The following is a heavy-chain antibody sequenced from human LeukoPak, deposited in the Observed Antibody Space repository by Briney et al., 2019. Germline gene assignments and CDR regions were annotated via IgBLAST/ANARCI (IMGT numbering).Heavy chain of an antibody. Sequence: PGGSLRLSCEASGFTFSSYAMSWVRQAPGKGLEWVGRIKSKTDGGTTDYAAPVKGRFTISRDDSKNTLYLQMNSLKTEDTAVYYCTTDIVKAYDILTDDYYYYYGMDVWGQGTTVTVSS. CDR2: IKSKTDGGTT. CDR3: TTDIVKAYDILTDDYYYYYGMDV. V-gene: IGHV3-15*01. D-gene: IGHD3-9*01. CDR1: GFTFSSYA. J-gene: IGHJ6*02.